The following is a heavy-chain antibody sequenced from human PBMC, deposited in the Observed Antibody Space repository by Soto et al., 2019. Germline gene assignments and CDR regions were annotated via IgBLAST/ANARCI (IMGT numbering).Heavy chain of an antibody. CDR2: IWYDGSNK. D-gene: IGHD3-3*01. J-gene: IGHJ5*02. Sequence: QVQLVESGGGVVQPGRSLRLSCAASGLTFSSYGMHWVRQAPGKGLEWVAVIWYDGSNKYYADSVKGRFTISRDNSKNTLYLQKNSLRAEDTAVYYCARGDRFFGVVITGSWFDPWGQGNLVTVSS. CDR1: GLTFSSYG. CDR3: ARGDRFFGVVITGSWFDP. V-gene: IGHV3-33*01.